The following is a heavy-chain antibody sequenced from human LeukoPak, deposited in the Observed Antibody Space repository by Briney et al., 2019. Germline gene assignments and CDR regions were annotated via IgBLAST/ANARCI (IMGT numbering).Heavy chain of an antibody. V-gene: IGHV1-3*03. J-gene: IGHJ4*02. D-gene: IGHD6-13*01. CDR1: GYTFTGYY. Sequence: ASVKVSCQASGYTFTGYYMHWVRQAPGQRLEWMGWINAGNGNTKYSQEFQGRVTITRDTSASTAYMELSSLRSEDMAVYYCARDRLYSSSWDGFDYWGQGTLVTVSS. CDR3: ARDRLYSSSWDGFDY. CDR2: INAGNGNT.